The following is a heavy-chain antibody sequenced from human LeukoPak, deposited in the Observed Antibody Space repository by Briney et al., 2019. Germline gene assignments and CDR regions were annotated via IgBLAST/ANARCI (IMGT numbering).Heavy chain of an antibody. V-gene: IGHV4-30-4*01. CDR1: GGSISTGDYY. Sequence: SETLSLTCTVSGGSISTGDYYWSWIRQPPGKGLEWVGYIYYSGNTYYNPSLNSRVTISVDTSKNQFSLRLNSVTAADTAVYYCARVLGDYVALDYWGQGTLVTVSS. CDR3: ARVLGDYVALDY. J-gene: IGHJ4*02. CDR2: IYYSGNT. D-gene: IGHD4-17*01.